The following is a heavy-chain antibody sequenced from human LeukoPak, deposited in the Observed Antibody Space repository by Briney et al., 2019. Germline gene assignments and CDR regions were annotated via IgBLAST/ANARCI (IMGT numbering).Heavy chain of an antibody. J-gene: IGHJ6*03. CDR1: GGSISSSSYY. Sequence: SETLSLTCTVSGGSISSSSYYWGWIRQPPGKGLEWIGSIYYSGSTYYNPSLKSRVTISVDTSKNQFSLKLSSVTAADTAVYYCARASWFGYYYMDVWGKGTTVSVSS. CDR2: IYYSGST. CDR3: ARASWFGYYYMDV. D-gene: IGHD3-10*01. V-gene: IGHV4-39*01.